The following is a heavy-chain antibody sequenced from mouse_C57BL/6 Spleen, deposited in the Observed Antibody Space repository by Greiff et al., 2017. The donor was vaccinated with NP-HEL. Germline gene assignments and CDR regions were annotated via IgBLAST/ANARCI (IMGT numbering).Heavy chain of an antibody. CDR3: ASITTVVASDY. V-gene: IGHV1-59*01. J-gene: IGHJ2*01. D-gene: IGHD1-1*01. Sequence: VQLQQPGAELVRPGTSVKLSCKASGYTFTSYWMHWVKQRPGQGLEWIGVVDPSDSYTNYNQKFKGKATLTVDTSSSTAYMQLSSLTSEDSAVYYGASITTVVASDYWGQGTTLTVSS. CDR1: GYTFTSYW. CDR2: VDPSDSYT.